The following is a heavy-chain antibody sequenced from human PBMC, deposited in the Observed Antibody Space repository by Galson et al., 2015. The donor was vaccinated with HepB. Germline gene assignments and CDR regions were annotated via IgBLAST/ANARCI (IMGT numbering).Heavy chain of an antibody. D-gene: IGHD3-3*01. V-gene: IGHV1-69*13. CDR3: ARAIWSGYYFPDY. CDR1: GGTFSGYA. J-gene: IGHJ4*02. Sequence: SVKVSCKASGGTFSGYAINWVRQAPGQGLEWMGGIIPMFSTTSYAQKFQDRVTITADESINTAYMELSGLTSEDTAVYYCARAIWSGYYFPDYWGQGTLITVSS. CDR2: IIPMFSTT.